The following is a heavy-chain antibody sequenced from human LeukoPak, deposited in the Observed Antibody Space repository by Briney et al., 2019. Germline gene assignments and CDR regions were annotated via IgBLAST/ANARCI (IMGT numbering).Heavy chain of an antibody. CDR1: GYTFTSYD. V-gene: IGHV1-8*01. Sequence: ASVKVSCKASGYTFTSYDINWVRQATGQGLEWMGWMNPNSGNTGYAQKFQGRVTMTRNTSISTAYMELSGLRSEDTAVYYCARGGYCSSTSCYLSYGMDVWGQGTTVTASS. D-gene: IGHD2-2*01. CDR2: MNPNSGNT. CDR3: ARGGYCSSTSCYLSYGMDV. J-gene: IGHJ6*02.